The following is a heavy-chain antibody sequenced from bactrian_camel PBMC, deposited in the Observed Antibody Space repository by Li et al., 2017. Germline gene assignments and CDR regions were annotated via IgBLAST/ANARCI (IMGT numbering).Heavy chain of an antibody. J-gene: IGHJ4*01. CDR2: INTDGTT. V-gene: IGHV3S67*01. CDR1: GFSFSMSA. Sequence: DVQLVESGGGLVQPGGSPRLSCAASGFSFSMSAMTWVRQVPGKERDLVSRINTDGTTTYADSVKGRFTIYRDHYKNSLYLQMNSLKTEDTAMYYCSQGRRTSGGHECRYYWGQGTQVTVS. D-gene: IGHD7*01. CDR3: SQGRRTSGGHECRYY.